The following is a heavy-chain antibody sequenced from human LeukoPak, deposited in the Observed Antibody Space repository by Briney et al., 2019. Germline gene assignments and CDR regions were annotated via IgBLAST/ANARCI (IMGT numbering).Heavy chain of an antibody. CDR2: ISAYNGNT. J-gene: IGHJ1*01. Sequence: ASVKVSCKASGYTFTSYGISWVRQAPGQGLEWMGWISAYNGNTNYAQKLQGRVTITADKSTSTAYMELSSLRSEDTAVYYCARGVGCSGGSCYSNFQHWGQGTLVTVSS. V-gene: IGHV1-18*01. CDR1: GYTFTSYG. D-gene: IGHD2-15*01. CDR3: ARGVGCSGGSCYSNFQH.